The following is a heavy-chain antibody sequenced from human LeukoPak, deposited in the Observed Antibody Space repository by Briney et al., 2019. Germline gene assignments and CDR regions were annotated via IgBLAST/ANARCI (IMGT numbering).Heavy chain of an antibody. CDR2: IADDGNDK. Sequence: GGSLRLSCAASGFIFSSSAMHWVRQAPDKGLEWVAVIADDGNDKYYADSVKGRFTISRDNAKNTLYLQMNSLRAEDTAVYFCAREGYSSGWFRLWGQGTLVTVSS. CDR3: AREGYSSGWFRL. CDR1: GFIFSSSA. D-gene: IGHD6-19*01. V-gene: IGHV3-30*04. J-gene: IGHJ4*02.